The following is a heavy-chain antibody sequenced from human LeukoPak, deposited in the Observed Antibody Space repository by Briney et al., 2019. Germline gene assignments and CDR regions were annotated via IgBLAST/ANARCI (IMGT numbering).Heavy chain of an antibody. V-gene: IGHV1-18*01. CDR1: GYAFTSYG. Sequence: ASVKVSCEASGYAFTSYGISWVRQAPGQGLEWMGWISAYNGNTNYAQKLQGRVTMTTDTSTSTAYMELRSLRSDDTAVYYCAREDYGDYVFDYWGQGTLVTVSS. J-gene: IGHJ4*02. CDR3: AREDYGDYVFDY. D-gene: IGHD4-17*01. CDR2: ISAYNGNT.